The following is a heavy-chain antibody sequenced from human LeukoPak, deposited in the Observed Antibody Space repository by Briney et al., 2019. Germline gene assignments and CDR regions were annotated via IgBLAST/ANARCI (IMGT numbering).Heavy chain of an antibody. CDR1: EFTFSRYS. V-gene: IGHV3-21*01. Sequence: GGSLRLSCAHSEFTFSRYSMKCGRQAPGKGLGRVSSIISRSRYIYYADSVKGRFTVSRYKAKNSLSLQMNNRRAEKTAAQYFARNSRIQPTGGDYWGKGTLVTVSS. CDR3: ARNSRIQPTGGDY. J-gene: IGHJ4*02. CDR2: IISRSRYI. D-gene: IGHD5-18*01.